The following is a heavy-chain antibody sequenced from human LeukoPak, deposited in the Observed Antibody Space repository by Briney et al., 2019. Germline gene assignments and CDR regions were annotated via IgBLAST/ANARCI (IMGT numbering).Heavy chain of an antibody. V-gene: IGHV4-4*02. J-gene: IGHJ5*02. Sequence: PSETLSLTCAVSGGSISSSNWWSWVRQPPGKGLEWIGEIYHSGSTNYNPSLKSRVTISVDKSKNQFSLKLSSVTAADTAGYYCARTKLGGIAAAGWFDPWGEGTLVTVSS. D-gene: IGHD6-13*01. CDR1: GGSISSSNW. CDR2: IYHSGST. CDR3: ARTKLGGIAAAGWFDP.